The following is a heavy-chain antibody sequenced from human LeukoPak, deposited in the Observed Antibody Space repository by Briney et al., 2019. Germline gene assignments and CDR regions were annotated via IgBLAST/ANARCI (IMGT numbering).Heavy chain of an antibody. D-gene: IGHD1-26*01. J-gene: IGHJ4*02. CDR3: ARGGTYYPCIDY. CDR2: ISAYNGKT. Sequence: ASVKVSCKASGYTITDYYIHWVRQAPGQGLEWMGWISAYNGKTSYAQKFQGRVTMTTDSSTNTAYMDLTSLRSDDTAVYYCARGGTYYPCIDYWGQGTLVTVSS. V-gene: IGHV1-18*04. CDR1: GYTITDYY.